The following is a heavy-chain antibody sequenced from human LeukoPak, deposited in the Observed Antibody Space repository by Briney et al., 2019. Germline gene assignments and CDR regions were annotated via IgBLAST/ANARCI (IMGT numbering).Heavy chain of an antibody. D-gene: IGHD3-10*01. CDR3: AKDSSSGSSYYFHGMDV. Sequence: QPGRSLRLSCAASGFMFRAYGMHWVRQAPGKGLEWLAVTSFDGGNTYYAASVKGRFTISRDNSNNTLDLQMNSLRAEDTAVYYCAKDSSSGSSYYFHGMDVWGQGTTVIVSS. J-gene: IGHJ6*02. CDR2: TSFDGGNT. CDR1: GFMFRAYG. V-gene: IGHV3-30*18.